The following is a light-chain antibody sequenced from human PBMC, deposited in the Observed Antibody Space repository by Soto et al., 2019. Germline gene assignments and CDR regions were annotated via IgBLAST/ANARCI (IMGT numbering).Light chain of an antibody. J-gene: IGKJ5*01. V-gene: IGKV1-5*01. CDR2: DAS. CDR3: QQYNTFPIT. Sequence: DGQMTQSPCTLSASVGDRVTITCPASQSVTTWLAWYLQKPGKAPNLLIYDASYLESGVPSRFSGSGSGTEFTLTISSLQPDDFATYYCQQYNTFPITFGQGTRLEIK. CDR1: QSVTTW.